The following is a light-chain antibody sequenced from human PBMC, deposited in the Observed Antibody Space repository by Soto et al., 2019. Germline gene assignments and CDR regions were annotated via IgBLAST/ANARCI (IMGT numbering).Light chain of an antibody. Sequence: EIVLTQSPGTLSLSPGERATLSCRASQSVSSSSLARYQQKPGQAPRLLIYAASSRATGIPDRFSGSGSGTDFTLTISRLEPEDFAVYYCQQYGTSPGFTFVPGTKVDIK. J-gene: IGKJ3*01. V-gene: IGKV3-20*01. CDR1: QSVSSSS. CDR2: AAS. CDR3: QQYGTSPGFT.